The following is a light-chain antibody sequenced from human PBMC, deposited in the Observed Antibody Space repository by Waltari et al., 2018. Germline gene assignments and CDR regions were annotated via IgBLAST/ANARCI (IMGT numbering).Light chain of an antibody. CDR1: QSVSSSY. V-gene: IGKV3-20*01. CDR2: GAS. CDR3: QQHGSSRT. J-gene: IGKJ1*01. Sequence: EIVVTQSPGTLSLAPGQRATLSCRASQSVSSSYLAWNQQKPGQAPSLLIYGASTRATGIPDRFSGSGSGTDFTLTISRLEPEDFAVYYCQQHGSSRTFGQGTKVEIK.